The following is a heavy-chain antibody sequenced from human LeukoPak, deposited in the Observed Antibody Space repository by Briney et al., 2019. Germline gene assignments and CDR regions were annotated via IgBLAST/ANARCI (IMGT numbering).Heavy chain of an antibody. CDR2: ISSCGSTI. J-gene: IGHJ4*02. CDR1: GFTFSDYY. Sequence: PGGSLRLSCAASGFTFSDYYMSWIRQAPGKGLEWVSYISSCGSTIYYADSVKGRFTISRDNAKNSLYLQMNSLRAEDTAVYYCARDATIVVSEQDYWGQGTLVTVSS. V-gene: IGHV3-11*04. D-gene: IGHD3-22*01. CDR3: ARDATIVVSEQDY.